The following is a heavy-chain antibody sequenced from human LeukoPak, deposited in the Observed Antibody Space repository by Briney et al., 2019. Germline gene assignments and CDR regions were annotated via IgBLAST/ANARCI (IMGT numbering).Heavy chain of an antibody. CDR2: IYSSGST. J-gene: IGHJ4*02. CDR3: ARGRVVTVHRPFDY. V-gene: IGHV4-39*01. CDR1: GGSISSSYYY. D-gene: IGHD2-21*02. Sequence: SETLSLTCTVSGGSISSSYYYWGWIRQPPGKGLEWIGSIYSSGSTYYNPSLKSRVTISVDTSKNQFSLKLTSVTAADTAVYYCARGRVVTVHRPFDYWGQGTLVTVSS.